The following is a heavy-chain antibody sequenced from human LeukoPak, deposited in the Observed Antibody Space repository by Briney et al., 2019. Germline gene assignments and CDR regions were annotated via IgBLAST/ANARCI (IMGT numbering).Heavy chain of an antibody. J-gene: IGHJ5*02. D-gene: IGHD3-9*01. Sequence: GGSLRLSCAASGFTFSSYAMSWVRQAPGKGLEWISAISGSCGSAYYTDSVKGRFTISRDNSENTLYLQMNSLRAEDTAVYYCAADRSPWLRGWFDPWGQGTLVTVSS. CDR2: ISGSCGSA. V-gene: IGHV3-23*01. CDR1: GFTFSSYA. CDR3: AADRSPWLRGWFDP.